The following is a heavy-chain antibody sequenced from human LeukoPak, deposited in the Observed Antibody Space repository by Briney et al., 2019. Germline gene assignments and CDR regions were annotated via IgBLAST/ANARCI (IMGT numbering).Heavy chain of an antibody. CDR1: GFTFSSYS. D-gene: IGHD6-6*01. J-gene: IGHJ4*02. CDR3: ARAGYSSSSFVGY. V-gene: IGHV3-21*01. Sequence: GGSLRLSCAASGFTFSSYSMNWVRQAPGKGLEWASSISSSSSYIYYADSVKGRFTISRDNAKNSLYLQMNSLRAEDTAVYYCARAGYSSSSFVGYWGQGTLVTVSS. CDR2: ISSSSSYI.